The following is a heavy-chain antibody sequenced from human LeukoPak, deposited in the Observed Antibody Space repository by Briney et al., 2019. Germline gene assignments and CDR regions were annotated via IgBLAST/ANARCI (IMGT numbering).Heavy chain of an antibody. J-gene: IGHJ6*03. CDR1: GFTTDDYG. CDR2: INWNGGST. D-gene: IGHD1-26*01. V-gene: IGHV3-20*04. Sequence: RSGGSLRLSCAASGFTTDDYGMSWVRQAPGKGLEWVSGINWNGGSTGYADSVKGRFTISRDNAKNSLYLQRNSLRAEDTALYYCARRYSGSYYSEDYYYYYMDVWGKGTTVTVSS. CDR3: ARRYSGSYYSEDYYYYYMDV.